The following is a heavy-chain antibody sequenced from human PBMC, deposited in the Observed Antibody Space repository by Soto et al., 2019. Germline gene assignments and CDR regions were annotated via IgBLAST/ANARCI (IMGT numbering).Heavy chain of an antibody. CDR3: ARQSCSSTSCYSWVSWFDP. J-gene: IGHJ5*02. CDR1: GGSISSYY. D-gene: IGHD2-2*01. CDR2: IYYSGST. V-gene: IGHV4-59*08. Sequence: SETLSLTCTVSGGSISSYYWSWIRQPPGKGLEWIGHIYYSGSTNYNPSLKSRVSISVDTSKNQFSLKLSSVTAADTAVYYCARQSCSSTSCYSWVSWFDPWGQGTLVTVS.